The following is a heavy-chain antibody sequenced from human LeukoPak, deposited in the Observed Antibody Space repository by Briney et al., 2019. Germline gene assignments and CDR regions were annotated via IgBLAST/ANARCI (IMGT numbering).Heavy chain of an antibody. CDR3: AKRTTGPIRCFDY. D-gene: IGHD1-7*01. Sequence: PGGSLRLSCAASGLTFSSYAMSWVRQAPGKGLEWVSAISGSGGTTYYADSVKGRFTISRDNSKNTLYLQMNSLRVEDTAIYYCAKRTTGPIRCFDYWGQGTLVTVSS. V-gene: IGHV3-23*01. CDR2: ISGSGGTT. J-gene: IGHJ4*02. CDR1: GLTFSSYA.